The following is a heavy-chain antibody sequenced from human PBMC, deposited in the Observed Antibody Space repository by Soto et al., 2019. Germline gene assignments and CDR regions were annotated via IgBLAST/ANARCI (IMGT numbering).Heavy chain of an antibody. Sequence: EVQLLESGGGLVQPGGSLRLSCAASGFTFSSYAMNWVRQAPGKGLEWVSVISGSGGSTYYADSVKGRFTISRDNSKKTLYLQMNSLKAEDPAVYYCARRSSGWYFDYWGQGTLVTVSS. CDR2: ISGSGGST. CDR3: ARRSSGWYFDY. V-gene: IGHV3-23*01. D-gene: IGHD6-19*01. CDR1: GFTFSSYA. J-gene: IGHJ4*02.